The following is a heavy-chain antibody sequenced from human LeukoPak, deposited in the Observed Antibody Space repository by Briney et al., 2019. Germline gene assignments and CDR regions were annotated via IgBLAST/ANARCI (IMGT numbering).Heavy chain of an antibody. J-gene: IGHJ5*02. CDR2: TSAYNGNT. CDR3: ARDYSSIVVITPWAFDP. CDR1: GYTFTIYG. V-gene: IGHV1-18*01. Sequence: AAVTLSFKSSGYTFTIYGISWVRQAPGQGLEWMGWTSAYNGNTNYAQKLQGRVTMTTDTYTSTAYMELRSLRSDDTAVYYCARDYSSIVVITPWAFDPWGQGTLVTVSS. D-gene: IGHD3-22*01.